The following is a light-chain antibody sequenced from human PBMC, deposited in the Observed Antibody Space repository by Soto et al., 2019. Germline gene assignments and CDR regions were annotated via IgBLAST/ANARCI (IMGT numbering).Light chain of an antibody. CDR1: QSVSSSY. CDR2: GAS. V-gene: IGKV3-20*01. Sequence: EIVLTQSPGTLSLAPGERATLSCRASQSVSSSYLAWYQQKPGQAPRLLIYGASSRATGIPDRFSGSGSGTDFTLTLSRLEPEDFAVYYCQQYGSSPYTFGQGTKLDSK. J-gene: IGKJ2*01. CDR3: QQYGSSPYT.